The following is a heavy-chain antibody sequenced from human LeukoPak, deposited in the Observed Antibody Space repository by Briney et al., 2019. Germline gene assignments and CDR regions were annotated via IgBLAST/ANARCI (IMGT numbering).Heavy chain of an antibody. Sequence: PGRSLRLSCAASGFTFSSYDMNWVRQAPGKGLEWVSYISNSGSSIYYADSVKGRFTISRDNAKNSLYLQMNSLRAEDTAVYYCASPHHTFGGGRGAFDYWGQGTLVTVSS. J-gene: IGHJ4*02. V-gene: IGHV3-48*03. CDR3: ASPHHTFGGGRGAFDY. CDR1: GFTFSSYD. D-gene: IGHD3-16*01. CDR2: ISNSGSSI.